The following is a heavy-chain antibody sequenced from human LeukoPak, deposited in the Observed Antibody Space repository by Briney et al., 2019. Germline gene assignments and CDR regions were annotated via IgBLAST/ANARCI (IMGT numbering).Heavy chain of an antibody. V-gene: IGHV4-39*07. CDR3: ARVDTPVGARNADAFDI. Sequence: SETLSLTCTVSGGSISSSSYYWGWIRQPPGKGLEWIGSIYYSGSTYYNPSLKSRVTISVDTSKNQFSLKLSSVTAADTAVYYCARVDTPVGARNADAFDIWGQGTMVTVSS. CDR1: GGSISSSSYY. CDR2: IYYSGST. J-gene: IGHJ3*02. D-gene: IGHD1-26*01.